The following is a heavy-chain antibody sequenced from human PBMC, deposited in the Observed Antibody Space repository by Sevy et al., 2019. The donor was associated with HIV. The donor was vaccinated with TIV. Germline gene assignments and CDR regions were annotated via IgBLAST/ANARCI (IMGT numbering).Heavy chain of an antibody. V-gene: IGHV3-30*04. Sequence: GGSLRLSCAASGFTFSSYAMHWVRQAPGKGLEWVAVISYDGSSKYYADSVKGRFTISRDNSKNTLYLQMNSLRAEDTAVYYCAREYSSSSWRPGGIDYWGQGTLVTVSS. CDR2: ISYDGSSK. J-gene: IGHJ4*02. CDR1: GFTFSSYA. D-gene: IGHD6-6*01. CDR3: AREYSSSSWRPGGIDY.